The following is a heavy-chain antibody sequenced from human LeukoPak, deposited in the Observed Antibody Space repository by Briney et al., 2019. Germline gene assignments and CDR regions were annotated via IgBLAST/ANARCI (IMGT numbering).Heavy chain of an antibody. D-gene: IGHD5-24*01. CDR1: GFTFSSYG. V-gene: IGHV3-23*01. CDR2: ISGSGGST. J-gene: IGHJ5*02. CDR3: ARFSPYGYNSQVVA. Sequence: GGSLRLSCAASGFTFSSYGMSWVRQAPGKGLEWVSAISGSGGSTYYADSVKGRFTISRDNSKNTLYLQMNSLRAEDTAVYYCARFSPYGYNSQVVAWGQGTLVTVSS.